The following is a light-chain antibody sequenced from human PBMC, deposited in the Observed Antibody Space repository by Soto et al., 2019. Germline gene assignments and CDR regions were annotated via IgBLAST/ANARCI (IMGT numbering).Light chain of an antibody. Sequence: QAVVTQPPSVSGAPGQRVTISCTGTRFNIGAGYDVHWYQQFPGTAPKLLIHSNDNRPSGVPDRFSGSKSGTSASLAITGLQAEDEADYYCQSYDTTLSDVVFGGGTKLTVL. V-gene: IGLV1-40*01. CDR3: QSYDTTLSDVV. CDR1: RFNIGAGYD. CDR2: SND. J-gene: IGLJ2*01.